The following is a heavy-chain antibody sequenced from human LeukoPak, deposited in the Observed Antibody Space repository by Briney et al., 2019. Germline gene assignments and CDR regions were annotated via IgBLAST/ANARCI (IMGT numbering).Heavy chain of an antibody. CDR2: INPSGGST. CDR1: GYTFTIYY. V-gene: IGHV1-46*01. D-gene: IGHD3-3*01. CDR3: ATTFWSDEPYYYYGMDV. J-gene: IGHJ6*02. Sequence: ASVKASCKASGYTFTIYYMPWVRQAPGQRLEWMGIINPSGGSTSYAQKFQGRVTMPRDTSTSTVYMELRSLRSEDTAVYYCATTFWSDEPYYYYGMDVWGQGTTVTVSS.